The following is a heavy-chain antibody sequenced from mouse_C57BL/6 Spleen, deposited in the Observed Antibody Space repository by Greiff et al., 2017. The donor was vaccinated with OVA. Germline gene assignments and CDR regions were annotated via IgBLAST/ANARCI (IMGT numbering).Heavy chain of an antibody. CDR3: AIPNWDVGYFDY. J-gene: IGHJ2*01. CDR1: GYSITSGYY. CDR2: ISYDGSN. D-gene: IGHD4-1*01. V-gene: IGHV3-6*01. Sequence: ESGPGLVKPSQSLSLTCSVTGYSITSGYYWNWIRQFPGNKLEWMGYISYDGSNNYNPSLKNRISITRDTSKNQFFLKLNSVTTEDTATYYCAIPNWDVGYFDYWGQGTTLTVSS.